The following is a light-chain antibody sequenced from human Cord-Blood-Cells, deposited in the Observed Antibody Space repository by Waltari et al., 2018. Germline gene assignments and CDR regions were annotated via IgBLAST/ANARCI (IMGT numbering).Light chain of an antibody. CDR1: SSDVGGYTY. CDR3: SSYTSSSTLV. Sequence: QSALTQPASVSGSPGQPITISCTGTSSDVGGYTYVSWYQQHPGKAPKLMIYDVSKRPSGVSSRFSVSKSGDTASLTISGLQAEDEADYYCSSYTSSSTLVFGGGTKLTVL. V-gene: IGLV2-14*03. J-gene: IGLJ3*02. CDR2: DVS.